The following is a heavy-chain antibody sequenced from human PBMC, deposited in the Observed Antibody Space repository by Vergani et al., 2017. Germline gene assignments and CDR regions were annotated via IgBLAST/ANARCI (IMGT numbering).Heavy chain of an antibody. V-gene: IGHV4-61*02. CDR2: IYTSGST. D-gene: IGHD2-2*01. CDR3: ATLPARLKGYYGMDV. Sequence: QVQLQESGPGLVKPSQTLSLTCTVSGGSISSGSYYWSWIRQPAGKGLEWIGRIYTSGSTNYNPSLKSRVTISVDTSKNQFSLKLSSVTAADTAVYYCATLPARLKGYYGMDVWGQGTTVTVSS. J-gene: IGHJ6*02. CDR1: GGSISSGSYY.